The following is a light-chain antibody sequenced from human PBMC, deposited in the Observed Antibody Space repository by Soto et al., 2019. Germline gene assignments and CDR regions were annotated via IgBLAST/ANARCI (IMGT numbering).Light chain of an antibody. CDR1: QGIYNH. CDR2: TVS. J-gene: IGKJ4*01. Sequence: DIQMTQSPSSLSASEGDRVTITCRASQGIYNHLAWFQLKPGKAPKSLIYTVSSLESGVPSRFSGSGSATDFTLTISSLQPEDFATYYCHQYYSYPLTFGGGTKVEI. CDR3: HQYYSYPLT. V-gene: IGKV1-16*01.